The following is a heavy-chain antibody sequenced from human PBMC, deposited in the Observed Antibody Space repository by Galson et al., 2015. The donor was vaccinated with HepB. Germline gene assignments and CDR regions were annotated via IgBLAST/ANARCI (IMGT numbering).Heavy chain of an antibody. CDR3: AKGTYSYGTKSNYFDY. CDR1: GFTFSSYA. CDR2: ISGSGGST. Sequence: SLRLSCAASGFTFSSYAMSWVRQAPGKGLEWVSAISGSGGSTYYADSVKGRFTISRDNSKNTLYLQMNSLRAEDTAVYYCAKGTYSYGTKSNYFDYWGQGTLVTVSS. D-gene: IGHD5-18*01. J-gene: IGHJ4*02. V-gene: IGHV3-23*01.